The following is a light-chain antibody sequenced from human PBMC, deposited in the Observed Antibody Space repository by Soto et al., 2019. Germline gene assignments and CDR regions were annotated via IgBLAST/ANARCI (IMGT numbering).Light chain of an antibody. J-gene: IGKJ4*01. CDR1: QDIRNY. Sequence: DIKMTHSPPSLSASVGDRVTITCQASQDIRNYLNLYQHKPGKAPKVLIYDASNLDTWVPSRIRGSVSGTDFTFTISSLQREDVATYYCQQYDNLSLTFGGGTKVEIK. CDR3: QQYDNLSLT. CDR2: DAS. V-gene: IGKV1-33*01.